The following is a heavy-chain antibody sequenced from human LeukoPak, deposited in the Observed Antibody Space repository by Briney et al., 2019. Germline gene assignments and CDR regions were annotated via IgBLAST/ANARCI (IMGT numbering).Heavy chain of an antibody. Sequence: SETLSLTCTVSGGSFSSGSYSWGWIRQPPGKGLEWIGSMYYSGSTYYNPPLKSRVTISVDTSKNQFSLKVSSVTATDTAVYYCARHINQWLRSGYDYWGQGTLVTVSS. D-gene: IGHD5-12*01. CDR3: ARHINQWLRSGYDY. CDR1: GGSFSSGSYS. J-gene: IGHJ4*02. V-gene: IGHV4-39*01. CDR2: MYYSGST.